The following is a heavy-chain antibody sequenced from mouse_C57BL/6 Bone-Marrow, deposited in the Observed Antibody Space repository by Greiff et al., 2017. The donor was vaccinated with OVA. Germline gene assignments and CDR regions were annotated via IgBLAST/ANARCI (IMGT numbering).Heavy chain of an antibody. CDR1: GYTFTSYW. CDR2: IDPSDSET. D-gene: IGHD2-3*01. J-gene: IGHJ1*03. CDR3: ARYDGYYPWYFDV. V-gene: IGHV1-52*01. Sequence: VQLQQPGAELVRPGSSVKLSCKASGYTFTSYWMHWVKQRPIQGLEWIGNIDPSDSETHYNQKFKDKATLTVDKSSSTAYMQLSSLTSEDSAVYYCARYDGYYPWYFDVWGTGTTVTVSS.